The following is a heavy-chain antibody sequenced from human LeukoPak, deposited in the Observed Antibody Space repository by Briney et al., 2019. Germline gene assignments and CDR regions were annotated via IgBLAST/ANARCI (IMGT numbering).Heavy chain of an antibody. Sequence: GGSLRLSCAASGFTFSSYSMNWVRQGPGKGLEWVSSISSSSSYIYYADSVKGRFTISRDNAKNSLYLQMNSLRAEDTAVYYCARGRGGYSGYDSHFDYWGQGTLVTVSS. J-gene: IGHJ4*02. CDR3: ARGRGGYSGYDSHFDY. D-gene: IGHD5-12*01. CDR1: GFTFSSYS. CDR2: ISSSSSYI. V-gene: IGHV3-21*01.